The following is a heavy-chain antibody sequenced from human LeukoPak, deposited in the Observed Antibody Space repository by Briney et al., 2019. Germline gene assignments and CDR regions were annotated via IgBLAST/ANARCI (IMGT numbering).Heavy chain of an antibody. V-gene: IGHV3-30*01. Sequence: PGASLRLSCSASGFTFSDYGLHWVRQAPGKGLEWVAIISDGGSNQYYGDSVRGRFTVSGDNSKNTLFLQMTSLRVDDTAVYYCAREVNYYYYMDVWGTGTTVTVS. J-gene: IGHJ6*03. CDR1: GFTFSDYG. CDR2: ISDGGSNQ. CDR3: AREVNYYYYMDV. D-gene: IGHD4-11*01.